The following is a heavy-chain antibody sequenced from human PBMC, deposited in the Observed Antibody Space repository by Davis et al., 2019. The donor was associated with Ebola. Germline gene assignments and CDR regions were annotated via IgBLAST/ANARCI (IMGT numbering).Heavy chain of an antibody. D-gene: IGHD4-17*01. Sequence: ASVKVSCKASGGTFSSYAISWVRQAPGQRLEWMGWINAGNGNTKYSQKFQGRVTMTRDTSTSTVYMELSSLRSEDTAVYYCARDDLDRTTAFDYWGQGTLVTVSS. J-gene: IGHJ4*02. CDR3: ARDDLDRTTAFDY. CDR1: GGTFSSYA. V-gene: IGHV1-3*01. CDR2: INAGNGNT.